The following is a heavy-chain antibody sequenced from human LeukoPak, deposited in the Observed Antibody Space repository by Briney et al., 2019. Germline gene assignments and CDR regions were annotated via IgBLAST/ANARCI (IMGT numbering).Heavy chain of an antibody. CDR3: SKDRTTSGGAEGY. J-gene: IGHJ4*02. V-gene: IGHV3-23*01. CDR1: GFTLSSFN. D-gene: IGHD3-10*01. Sequence: GGSLRLSCATSGFTLSSFNMNWVRQAPGKGLEWVSGISGSGGGTYYADSVKGRFTISRDNSKNTLYLQMNSLRAEDTAIYYCSKDRTTSGGAEGYWGQGTLVTVSA. CDR2: ISGSGGGT.